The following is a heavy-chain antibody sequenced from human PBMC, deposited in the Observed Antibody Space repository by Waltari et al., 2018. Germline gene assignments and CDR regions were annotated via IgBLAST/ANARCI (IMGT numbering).Heavy chain of an antibody. Sequence: QVQLQQWGAGLLKPSETLSLTCAVYGGSFSGYYWSWIRQPPGTGLEWIGEINHSGSTNYNPSLKSRVTISVDTSKNQFSLKLSSVTAADTAVYYCARGARGDFWSGYRTRYFDYWGQGTLVTVSS. J-gene: IGHJ4*02. CDR3: ARGARGDFWSGYRTRYFDY. V-gene: IGHV4-34*01. CDR2: INHSGST. CDR1: GGSFSGYY. D-gene: IGHD3-3*01.